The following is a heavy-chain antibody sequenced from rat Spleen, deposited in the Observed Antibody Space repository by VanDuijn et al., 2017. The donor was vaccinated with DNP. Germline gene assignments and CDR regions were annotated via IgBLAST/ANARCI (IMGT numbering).Heavy chain of an antibody. CDR2: ISNTGDNT. J-gene: IGHJ2*01. V-gene: IGHV5-31*01. Sequence: EVQLVESGGGPVQPGRSLKLSCVASGFIFSNYWMTWIRQAPGKGLEWVASISNTGDNTYYSDSVKGRFSLSRDNAENTLYLQMDSLRSDDTATYYCAGRPPPTRGPFDYWGQGVTVTVSS. CDR1: GFIFSNYW. D-gene: IGHD1-4*01. CDR3: AGRPPPTRGPFDY.